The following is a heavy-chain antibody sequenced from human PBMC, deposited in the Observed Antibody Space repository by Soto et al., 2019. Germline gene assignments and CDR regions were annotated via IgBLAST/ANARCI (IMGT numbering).Heavy chain of an antibody. V-gene: IGHV3-30-3*01. CDR2: ISYDGSNK. CDR3: AREKGIRYFDWLTTEHAFDI. CDR1: GFTFSSYA. Sequence: LRLSCAASGFTFSSYAMHWVRQAPGKGLEWVAVISYDGSNKYYADSVKGRFTISRDNSKNTLYLQMNSLRAEDTAVYYCAREKGIRYFDWLTTEHAFDIWGQGTMVTVSS. D-gene: IGHD3-9*01. J-gene: IGHJ3*02.